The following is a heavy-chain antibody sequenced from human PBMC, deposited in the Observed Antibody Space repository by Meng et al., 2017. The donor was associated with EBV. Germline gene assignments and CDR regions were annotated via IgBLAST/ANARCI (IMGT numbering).Heavy chain of an antibody. Sequence: QLGGEVKEPGSSVRVSSKASGGTFRSYAIGWVRQAPGQGLEWMGGIIPILGTANYAQKFQGRVTITADKSASTAYMERSSLRSEDTAVYYCARAEIAAAGRLDYWGQGTLVTVSS. CDR3: ARAEIAAAGRLDY. V-gene: IGHV1-69*06. CDR2: IIPILGTA. J-gene: IGHJ4*02. CDR1: GGTFRSYA. D-gene: IGHD6-13*01.